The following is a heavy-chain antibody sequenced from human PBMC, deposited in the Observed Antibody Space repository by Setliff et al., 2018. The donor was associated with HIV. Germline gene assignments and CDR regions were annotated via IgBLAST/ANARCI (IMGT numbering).Heavy chain of an antibody. CDR3: VRPLGRSSSQGWFDP. Sequence: GESLKISCKGSGYGFSSYWIGWVRQMPGKGLEWMGLIYPGDSDTRYNPSFQGQATISADQSITSAYLQWSSLKASDTAMYYCVRPLGRSSSQGWFDPWGQGTLVTVSS. D-gene: IGHD6-6*01. J-gene: IGHJ5*02. V-gene: IGHV5-51*01. CDR2: IYPGDSDT. CDR1: GYGFSSYW.